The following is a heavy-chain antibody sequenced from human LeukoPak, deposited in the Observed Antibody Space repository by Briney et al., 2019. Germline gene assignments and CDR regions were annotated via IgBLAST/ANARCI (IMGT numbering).Heavy chain of an antibody. CDR2: ISYDGSNK. V-gene: IGHV3-30*18. Sequence: GRSLRLSCAASGFTFSSYGMHWVRQAPGKGLGWVAVISYDGSNKYYAGSVKGRFTISRDNSKNTLYLQMNSLRAEDTAVYYCAKDSDSYLDTWGQGTLVTVSS. CDR3: AKDSDSYLDT. CDR1: GFTFSSYG. D-gene: IGHD5-18*01. J-gene: IGHJ4*02.